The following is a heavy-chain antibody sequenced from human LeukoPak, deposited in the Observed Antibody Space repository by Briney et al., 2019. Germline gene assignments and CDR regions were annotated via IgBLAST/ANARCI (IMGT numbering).Heavy chain of an antibody. Sequence: PGGSLRLSCAVSGFTVSGNYMSWVRQAPGKGLEWVSLIYSGGTTYYADSVKGRFTISRDNSKNTLYLQMNSLRAEDTAVYYCAKNRYSSSWWDYWGQGTLVTVSS. J-gene: IGHJ4*02. D-gene: IGHD6-13*01. CDR3: AKNRYSSSWWDY. V-gene: IGHV3-53*05. CDR2: IYSGGTT. CDR1: GFTVSGNY.